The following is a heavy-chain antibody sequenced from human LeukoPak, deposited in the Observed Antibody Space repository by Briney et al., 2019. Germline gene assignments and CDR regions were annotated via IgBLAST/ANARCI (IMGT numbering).Heavy chain of an antibody. CDR3: ARDHNDYSMDV. CDR2: IIPISGTA. Sequence: SVKVSCKASGGTFSSYAISWVRQAPGQGLEWMGGIIPISGTANNAQKFQGRVTIIADESTSTAYMELSSLRSEDTAVYYCARDHNDYSMDVWGQGTTVTVSS. D-gene: IGHD1-14*01. V-gene: IGHV1-69*13. J-gene: IGHJ6*02. CDR1: GGTFSSYA.